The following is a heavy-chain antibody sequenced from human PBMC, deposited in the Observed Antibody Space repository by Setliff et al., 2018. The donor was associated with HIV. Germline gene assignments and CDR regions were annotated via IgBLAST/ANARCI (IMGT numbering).Heavy chain of an antibody. V-gene: IGHV3-21*01. D-gene: IGHD4-17*01. CDR2: ISSSSSYI. J-gene: IGHJ6*03. CDR1: GFTFSSYS. CDR3: ARDPSTVTTDYYYMDV. Sequence: PGGSLRLSCAAFGFTFSSYSMNWVRQAPGKGLEWVSSISSSSSYIYYADSVKGRFTISRDNAKNSLYLQMNNLSAEDTAVYYCARDPSTVTTDYYYMDVWGKGTTVTVSS.